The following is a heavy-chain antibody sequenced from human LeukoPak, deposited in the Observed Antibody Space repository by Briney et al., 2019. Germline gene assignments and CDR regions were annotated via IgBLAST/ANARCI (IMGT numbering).Heavy chain of an antibody. CDR2: VSGSGDST. V-gene: IGHV3-23*01. J-gene: IGHJ4*02. CDR1: GFTFTSYA. Sequence: QPGGSLRLSCAASGFTFTSYAMNWVRQAPGKGLEWVSTVSGSGDSTYYTDSVKGRFTISRDNSKNTLYLQMDSLRAEDTAVYYCAKGGHYGDYISQWGQGTLVIVSS. D-gene: IGHD4-17*01. CDR3: AKGGHYGDYISQ.